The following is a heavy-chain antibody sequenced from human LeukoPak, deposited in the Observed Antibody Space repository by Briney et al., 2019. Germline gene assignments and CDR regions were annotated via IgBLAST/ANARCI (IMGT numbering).Heavy chain of an antibody. CDR1: GGSISSGGYY. V-gene: IGHV4-31*03. J-gene: IGHJ1*01. CDR3: ARGPRYSSGWYGPKTEYFQH. D-gene: IGHD6-19*01. Sequence: PSETLSLTCTVSGGSISSGGYYWSWIRQHPGKGLEWIGYIYYSGSAYYNPSLKSRVTISVDTSKNQFSLKLSSVTAADTAVYYCARGPRYSSGWYGPKTEYFQHWGQGTLVTVSS. CDR2: IYYSGSA.